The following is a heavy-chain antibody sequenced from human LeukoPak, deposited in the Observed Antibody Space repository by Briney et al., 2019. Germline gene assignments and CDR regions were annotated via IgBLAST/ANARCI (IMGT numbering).Heavy chain of an antibody. J-gene: IGHJ5*02. V-gene: IGHV3-66*01. CDR2: NYSGGRT. CDR3: ARDRPGRYSGSYFNWFDP. Sequence: VGSLRLSCAASGLTVTSNYMSWGRQAPGKRLEWVSGNYSGGRTYYADSVKGRFTISRYNSKNTLYLQMTSLRAEDTAVYYCARDRPGRYSGSYFNWFDPWGQGTLVTVSS. CDR1: GLTVTSNY. D-gene: IGHD1-26*01.